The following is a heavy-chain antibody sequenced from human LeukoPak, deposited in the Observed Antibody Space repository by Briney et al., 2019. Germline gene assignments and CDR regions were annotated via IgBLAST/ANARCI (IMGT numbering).Heavy chain of an antibody. J-gene: IGHJ4*02. CDR3: AKVYCSGGSCYRRTGYYFDY. D-gene: IGHD2-15*01. CDR1: GFTFSNAW. Sequence: PGGSLRLSCAASGFTFSNAWMSWVRQAPGKGLEWVSAISGSGGSTYYADSVKGRFTISRDNSKNTLYLQMNSLRAEDTAVYYCAKVYCSGGSCYRRTGYYFDYWGQGTLVTVSS. V-gene: IGHV3-23*01. CDR2: ISGSGGST.